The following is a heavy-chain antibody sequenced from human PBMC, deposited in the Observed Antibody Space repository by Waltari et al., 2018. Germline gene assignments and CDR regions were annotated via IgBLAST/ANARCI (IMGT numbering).Heavy chain of an antibody. Sequence: QLQLQESGPGLVKPSETLSLTCTVSGGSIRSSSYYWGVIRQPPGKGLEWIGSIYYTGSSLYHPSLTSRVTISVDTSKNQFSLKLSSVTAADTAVYYCARGEFFHFDYWGQGTLVTVSS. CDR3: ARGEFFHFDY. V-gene: IGHV4-39*07. CDR2: IYYTGSS. J-gene: IGHJ4*02. CDR1: GGSIRSSSYY.